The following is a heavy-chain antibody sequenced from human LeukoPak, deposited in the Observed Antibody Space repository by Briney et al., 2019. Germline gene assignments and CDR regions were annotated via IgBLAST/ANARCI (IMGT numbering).Heavy chain of an antibody. D-gene: IGHD3-3*01. V-gene: IGHV3-21*01. J-gene: IGHJ6*02. CDR3: ARPPSITNPYFGMDV. CDR1: GLTFSSYS. Sequence: GGSLRLSCTVSGLTFSSYSMNWVRQPPGKGLEWVSYISSSGSDIYYADSVKGRFTISRDNAKNSLYLQMNSLRAEDTAVYYCARPPSITNPYFGMDVWGQGTTVTVSS. CDR2: ISSSGSDI.